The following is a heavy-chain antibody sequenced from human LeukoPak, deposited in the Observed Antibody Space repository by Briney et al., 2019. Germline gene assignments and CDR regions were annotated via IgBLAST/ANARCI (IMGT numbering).Heavy chain of an antibody. J-gene: IGHJ3*02. D-gene: IGHD3-22*01. CDR3: ARHLDYYDSSGYYGFGAFDI. CDR2: IYYSGST. Sequence: SETLSLTCTVSGGSISSYYWSWIRQPPGKGLEWIGYIYYSGSTNYNPSFKSRVTISVDTSKNQFSLKLSSVTAADTAVYYCARHLDYYDSSGYYGFGAFDIWGQGTMVTVSS. CDR1: GGSISSYY. V-gene: IGHV4-59*08.